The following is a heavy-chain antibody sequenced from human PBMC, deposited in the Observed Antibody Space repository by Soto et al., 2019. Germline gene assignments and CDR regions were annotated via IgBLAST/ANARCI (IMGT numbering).Heavy chain of an antibody. CDR1: GFTFSDYY. D-gene: IGHD1-20*01. CDR2: ISSSGSTI. V-gene: IGHV3-11*01. Sequence: QVQLVESGGGLVKPRGSLRLSCAASGFTFSDYYMSWIRQAPGKGLEWVSYISSSGSTIYYADSVKGRFTISRDNAKNSLYLQMNSLRAEDTAVYYCAREPLTGTTYYYYYGMDVWGQGTTVTVSS. J-gene: IGHJ6*02. CDR3: AREPLTGTTYYYYYGMDV.